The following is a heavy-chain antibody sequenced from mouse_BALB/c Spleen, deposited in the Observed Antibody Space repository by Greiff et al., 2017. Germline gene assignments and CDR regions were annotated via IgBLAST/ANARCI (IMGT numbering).Heavy chain of an antibody. CDR2: ISSGGST. V-gene: IGHV5-6-5*01. CDR3: ARGHYGNYFFAY. Sequence: EVKVEESGGGLVKPGGSLKLSCAASGFTFSSYAMSWVRQTPEKRLEWVASISSGGSTYYPDSVKGRFTISRDNARNILYLQMSSLRSEDTAMYYCARGHYGNYFFAYWGQGTLVTVSA. CDR1: GFTFSSYA. D-gene: IGHD2-1*01. J-gene: IGHJ3*01.